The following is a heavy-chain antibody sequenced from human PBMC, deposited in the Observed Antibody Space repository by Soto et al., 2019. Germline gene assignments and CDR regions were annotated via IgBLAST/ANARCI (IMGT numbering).Heavy chain of an antibody. Sequence: QVQLVESGGGVVQPGRSLRLSCVASGFTFKNYAFHWVRQAPGTGLEWVAVISNDGSDKYYADSVKGRFTISRDSSKNRLHLKMASLRAEDTAVYYCAKVRIAPAKPFYFDSWGQGTLVTVSS. J-gene: IGHJ4*02. V-gene: IGHV3-30*18. CDR2: ISNDGSDK. CDR1: GFTFKNYA. CDR3: AKVRIAPAKPFYFDS. D-gene: IGHD6-13*01.